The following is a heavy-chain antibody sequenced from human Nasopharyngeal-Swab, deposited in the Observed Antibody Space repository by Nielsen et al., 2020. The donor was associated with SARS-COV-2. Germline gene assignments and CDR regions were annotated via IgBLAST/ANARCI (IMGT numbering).Heavy chain of an antibody. CDR2: IIPILCIA. CDR3: ARERAYSSGLNWFDP. D-gene: IGHD6-19*01. Sequence: SVTVSCKASRCTFSSYAISWLRQAPGQGLEWMGGIIPILCIANYAQKLQGRVTSNADKSTSPAYMELSSLRSEDTAVYYCARERAYSSGLNWFDPWGHGTRVTVSS. CDR1: RCTFSSYA. J-gene: IGHJ5*02. V-gene: IGHV1-69*10.